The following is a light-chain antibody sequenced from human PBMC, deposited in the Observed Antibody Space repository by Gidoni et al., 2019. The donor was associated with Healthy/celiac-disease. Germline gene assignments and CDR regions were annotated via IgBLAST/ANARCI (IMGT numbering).Light chain of an antibody. CDR1: QDISNY. Sequence: DIQITPSPSSLSASVGDRVTITCQASQDISNYLNWYQQKPGKAPKLLIYDASNLETGVPSRFSGSGSGTDFTFTISSLQPEDIATYYCQQYDNLSITFGQGTRLEIK. CDR3: QQYDNLSIT. CDR2: DAS. V-gene: IGKV1-33*01. J-gene: IGKJ5*01.